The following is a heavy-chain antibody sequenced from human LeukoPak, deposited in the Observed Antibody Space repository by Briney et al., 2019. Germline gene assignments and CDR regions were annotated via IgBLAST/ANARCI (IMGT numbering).Heavy chain of an antibody. CDR3: ARVVAGSGRPAYANMDV. D-gene: IGHD3-10*01. CDR2: INPNSGGT. V-gene: IGHV1-2*02. Sequence: GASVKVSCKASGYTFTCYYMHWVRQAPGQGLEWMGWINPNSGGTKYAQKFQGRVTMTRDTSISTAYMELSRLRSDDTAVYYCARVVAGSGRPAYANMDVWGKGTTVTVSS. CDR1: GYTFTCYY. J-gene: IGHJ6*03.